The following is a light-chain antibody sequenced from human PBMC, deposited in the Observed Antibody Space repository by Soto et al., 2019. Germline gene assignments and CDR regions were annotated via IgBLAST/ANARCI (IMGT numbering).Light chain of an antibody. CDR1: QGISSY. Sequence: DIQLTQSPSFLSASVGDRVTITCRASQGISSYLAWYQQKPGKAPKLLIYSASTLQSGVPSRFSGSGSGTDFTLTISSLQPEDFVTYYCQQLNSYPRFTFGPGTKVDIK. J-gene: IGKJ3*01. V-gene: IGKV1-9*01. CDR2: SAS. CDR3: QQLNSYPRFT.